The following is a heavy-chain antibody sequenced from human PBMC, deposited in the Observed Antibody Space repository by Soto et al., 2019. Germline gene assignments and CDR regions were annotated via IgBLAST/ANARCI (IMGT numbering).Heavy chain of an antibody. Sequence: PGGSLRLSCAASGFTFSSYAMHWVRQAPGKGLEWVAVISHDGSNKYYADSVKGRFTISRDNSKNTLYLQMNSLRAEDTAVYYCAGDRARYSSGSAYYYYYYGMDVWGQGTTVTVSS. D-gene: IGHD6-19*01. CDR1: GFTFSSYA. CDR3: AGDRARYSSGSAYYYYYYGMDV. CDR2: ISHDGSNK. J-gene: IGHJ6*02. V-gene: IGHV3-30-3*01.